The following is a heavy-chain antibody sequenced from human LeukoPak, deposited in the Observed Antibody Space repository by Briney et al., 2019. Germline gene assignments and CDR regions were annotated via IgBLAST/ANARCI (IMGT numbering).Heavy chain of an antibody. CDR2: ISYDGSNK. D-gene: IGHD5-18*01. V-gene: IGHV3-30*18. Sequence: GGSLRLSCAASGFTFSSYGMDWVRQAPGKGLEWVAVISYDGSNKYYADSVKGRFTISRGNSKNTLYLQMNSLRAEDTAVYYCAKDKWIQLWFDAFDIWGQGTMVTVSS. J-gene: IGHJ3*02. CDR1: GFTFSSYG. CDR3: AKDKWIQLWFDAFDI.